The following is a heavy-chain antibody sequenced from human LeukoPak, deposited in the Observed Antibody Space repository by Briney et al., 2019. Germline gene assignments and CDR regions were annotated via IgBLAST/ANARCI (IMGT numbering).Heavy chain of an antibody. CDR1: GFTLSRYS. Sequence: GGSLRLSCAASGFTLSRYSMNWVRQAPGKGLEYVSAISSNGGSTYYANSVKGRFTISRDNSKNTLYLQMGSLRAEDMAVYYCARGDGYNSVDYWGQGTLVTVSS. CDR2: ISSNGGST. J-gene: IGHJ4*02. CDR3: ARGDGYNSVDY. V-gene: IGHV3-64*01. D-gene: IGHD5-24*01.